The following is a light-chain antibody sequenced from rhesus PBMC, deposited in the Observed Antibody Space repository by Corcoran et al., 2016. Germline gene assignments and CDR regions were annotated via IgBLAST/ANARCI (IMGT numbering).Light chain of an antibody. CDR3: QQGYSYPRT. Sequence: DIQMTQSPSSLSASVGDRVTITCQASPSLSNYLNWYQQKPGKIPKRLIYRATSLQSGIPSRFSGSGLGTDFTPTNSSRQPEDFATYYCQQGYSYPRTFGQGTKVEIK. CDR1: PSLSNY. V-gene: IGKV1S9*01. CDR2: RAT. J-gene: IGKJ1*01.